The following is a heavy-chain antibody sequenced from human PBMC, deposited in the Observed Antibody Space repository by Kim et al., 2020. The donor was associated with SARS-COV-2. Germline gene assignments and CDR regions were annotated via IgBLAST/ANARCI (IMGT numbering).Heavy chain of an antibody. V-gene: IGHV4-34*01. CDR3: ARGHLSRYYFDY. Sequence: NYNPSLKSRVTISVDTSKNQFSLKLSSVTAADTAVYYCARGHLSRYYFDYWGQGTLVTVSS. D-gene: IGHD3-16*01. J-gene: IGHJ4*02.